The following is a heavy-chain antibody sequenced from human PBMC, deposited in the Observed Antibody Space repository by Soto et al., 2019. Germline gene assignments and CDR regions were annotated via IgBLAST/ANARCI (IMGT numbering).Heavy chain of an antibody. J-gene: IGHJ4*02. V-gene: IGHV4-31*03. CDR3: ASRDYYDSSGYFKPPS. Sequence: QVQLQESGPGLVKPSQTLSLTCTVSGGSISSGGYYWSWIRQHPGKGLEWIGYIYYSGSTYYNPFLKSRVTISVDTSKNQFSLKLSSVTAADTAVYYCASRDYYDSSGYFKPPSWGQGTLVTVSS. CDR2: IYYSGST. CDR1: GGSISSGGYY. D-gene: IGHD3-22*01.